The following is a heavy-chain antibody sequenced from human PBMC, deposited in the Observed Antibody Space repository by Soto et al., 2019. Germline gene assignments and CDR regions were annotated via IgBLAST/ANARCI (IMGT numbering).Heavy chain of an antibody. D-gene: IGHD2-21*01. Sequence: SETLSLTCAVSGGSISSGGYSWSWIRQPPGKGLEWIGYIYHSGSIYYNPSLKSRVTISVDRSKNQFSLKLSSVTAADTAVYYCATLPPRVVVSVLPIPTWGQGTQVTAPQ. J-gene: IGHJ4*02. V-gene: IGHV4-30-2*01. CDR2: IYHSGSI. CDR1: GGSISSGGYS. CDR3: ATLPPRVVVSVLPIPT.